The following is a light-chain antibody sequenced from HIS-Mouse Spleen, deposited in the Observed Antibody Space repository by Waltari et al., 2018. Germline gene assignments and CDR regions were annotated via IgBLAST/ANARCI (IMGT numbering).Light chain of an antibody. CDR3: CSYAGSYTFV. Sequence: QSALTQPRSVSGSPGQSVTISCTGTSSDVGGYNYVSWYQQHPGKAPKLMIYDVSKRPSCVPDRFSGSKSGNTASLTISGLQAEDEADYYCCSYAGSYTFVFGTGTKVTV. V-gene: IGLV2-11*02. CDR2: DVS. J-gene: IGLJ1*01. CDR1: SSDVGGYNY.